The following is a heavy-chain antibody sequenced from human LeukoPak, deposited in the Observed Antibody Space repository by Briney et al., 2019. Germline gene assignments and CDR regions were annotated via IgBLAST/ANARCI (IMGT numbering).Heavy chain of an antibody. V-gene: IGHV3-64*01. CDR2: ISSNGGST. J-gene: IGHJ3*02. D-gene: IGHD3-16*02. Sequence: GSLRLSCAASGLTFSSYAMHWVRQAPGKGLEYVSAISSNGGSTYYANSVKGRFTISRDNSKNTLYLQMGSLRAEDMAVYYCARDRQVDYVWGSYRPPDAFDIWGQGTMVTVSS. CDR1: GLTFSSYA. CDR3: ARDRQVDYVWGSYRPPDAFDI.